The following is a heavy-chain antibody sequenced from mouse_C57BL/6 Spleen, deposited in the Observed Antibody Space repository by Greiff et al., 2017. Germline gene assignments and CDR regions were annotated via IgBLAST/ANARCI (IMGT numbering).Heavy chain of an antibody. Sequence: QVQLKESGAELVKPGASVKISCKASGYAFSSYWMNWVKQRPGKGLEWIGQIYPGDGDTSYNGKFKGKATLTADKSSSTAYMQLSSLTSEDSAVYFCARRGITTAYYYAMDYWGQGTSVTVSS. J-gene: IGHJ4*01. D-gene: IGHD1-2*01. CDR3: ARRGITTAYYYAMDY. CDR1: GYAFSSYW. CDR2: IYPGDGDT. V-gene: IGHV1-80*01.